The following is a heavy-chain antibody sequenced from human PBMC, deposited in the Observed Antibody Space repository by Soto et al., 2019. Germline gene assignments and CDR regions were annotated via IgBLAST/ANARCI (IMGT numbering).Heavy chain of an antibody. V-gene: IGHV1-69*13. D-gene: IGHD4-17*01. CDR2: IIPVFGTA. CDR3: GRVCATKIVVTTYYAMVA. J-gene: IGHJ6*04. CDR1: GGSLSNYG. Sequence: SVKVSCKASGGSLSNYGISWVRQAPGQGLERMGGIIPVFGTANYAQKFQGRVTITADESTNIVYMDVTSLRSEDAALWYCGRVCATKIVVTTYYAMVAWVEGTGVTVGS.